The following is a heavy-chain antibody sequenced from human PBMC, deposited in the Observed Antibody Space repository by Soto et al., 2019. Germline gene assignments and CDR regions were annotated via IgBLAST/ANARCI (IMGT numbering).Heavy chain of an antibody. D-gene: IGHD1-26*01. CDR3: ARPGIVGATAFDI. CDR2: IYYSGST. Sequence: PSETLSLTCTVSGGSTSSGDYYWSWIRQPPGKGLEWIGYIYYSGSTYYNPSLKSRVTISVDTSKNQFSLKLSSVTAADTAVYYCARPGIVGATAFDIWGQGTMVTVSS. CDR1: GGSTSSGDYY. V-gene: IGHV4-30-4*01. J-gene: IGHJ3*02.